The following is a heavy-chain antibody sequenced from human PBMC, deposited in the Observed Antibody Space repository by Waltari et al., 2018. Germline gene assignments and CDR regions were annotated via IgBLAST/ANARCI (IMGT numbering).Heavy chain of an antibody. D-gene: IGHD6-6*01. CDR1: GGSFSGYY. Sequence: QVQLQQWGAGLLKPSETLSLTCAVYGGSFSGYYWSWIRQPPGKGLEWIGEINHSGSTNYNPAVKGRVTISVETSKNQFSLKLSSVTAADTAVYYCARGRIAARRHYYYYGMDVWGQGTTVTVSS. J-gene: IGHJ6*02. CDR3: ARGRIAARRHYYYYGMDV. CDR2: INHSGST. V-gene: IGHV4-34*01.